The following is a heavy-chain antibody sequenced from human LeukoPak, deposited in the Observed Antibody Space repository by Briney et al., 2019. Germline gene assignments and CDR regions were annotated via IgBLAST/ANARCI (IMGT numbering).Heavy chain of an antibody. V-gene: IGHV3-23*01. CDR3: AKRGSGSYYRGHFDY. CDR2: ISGSGGST. Sequence: GGSLRLSCAASGFTFSSYAMSWVRQAPGKGLEWVSAISGSGGSTYYADSVKGRFTISRGNSKNTLYLQLNSLRAEDTAVYYCAKRGSGSYYRGHFDYWGQGTLVTVSS. J-gene: IGHJ4*02. CDR1: GFTFSSYA. D-gene: IGHD3-10*01.